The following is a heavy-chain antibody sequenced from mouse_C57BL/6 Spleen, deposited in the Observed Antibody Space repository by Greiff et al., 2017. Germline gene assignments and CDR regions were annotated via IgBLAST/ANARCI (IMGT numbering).Heavy chain of an antibody. CDR3: TRYWGYDGYSFAY. Sequence: QVQLKQSGAELVRPGASVTLSCKASGYTFTDYEMHWVKQTPVHGLEWIGAIDPETGGTAYNQKFKGKAILTADKSSSTAYMELRSLTSEDSAVYYCTRYWGYDGYSFAYWGQGTLVTVSA. D-gene: IGHD2-3*01. CDR2: IDPETGGT. CDR1: GYTFTDYE. J-gene: IGHJ3*01. V-gene: IGHV1-15*01.